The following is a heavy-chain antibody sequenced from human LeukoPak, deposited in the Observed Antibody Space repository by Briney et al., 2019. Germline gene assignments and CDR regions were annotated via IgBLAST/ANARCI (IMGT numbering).Heavy chain of an antibody. D-gene: IGHD3-22*01. CDR2: ISGSGGYI. CDR1: GFTFSSYG. Sequence: GGSLRLSRAASGFTFSSYGMDWVRQAPGTGLEWVSAISGSGGYIYYADSVKGRFTISRDNSKNTLYLQMNRLRAEDTAVCYCVKERHGYYDPRLYFDYWGQGTLVTVSS. V-gene: IGHV3-23*01. CDR3: VKERHGYYDPRLYFDY. J-gene: IGHJ4*02.